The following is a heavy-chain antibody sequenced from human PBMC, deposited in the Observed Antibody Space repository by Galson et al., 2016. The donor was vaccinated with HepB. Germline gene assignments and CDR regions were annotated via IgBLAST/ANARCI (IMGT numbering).Heavy chain of an antibody. J-gene: IGHJ4*02. Sequence: SVKVSCKASGYTFTSYGISWVRQAPGQGLEWMGWISAYNGNTNYAQKLQGRVTMTTDTSTSTAYTELRSLRSDDTAVYYCAKLTEDYYDSSGYFDYWGQGTLVTVSS. CDR3: AKLTEDYYDSSGYFDY. CDR1: GYTFTSYG. D-gene: IGHD3-22*01. CDR2: ISAYNGNT. V-gene: IGHV1-18*01.